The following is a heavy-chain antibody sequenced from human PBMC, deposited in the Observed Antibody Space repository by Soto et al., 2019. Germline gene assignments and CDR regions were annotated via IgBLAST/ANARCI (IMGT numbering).Heavy chain of an antibody. J-gene: IGHJ4*02. D-gene: IGHD1-26*01. CDR2: ISYDGSNK. CDR1: GFTFSSYG. CDR3: AKAMPGAPFDY. Sequence: QVQLVESGGGVVQPGRSLRLSCAASGFTFSSYGMHWVRQAPGKGLEWVAVISYDGSNKYYADSVKGRFTISRDNSKNTLYLQINSLRAEDTAVYYCAKAMPGAPFDYWGQGPLVTVSS. V-gene: IGHV3-30*18.